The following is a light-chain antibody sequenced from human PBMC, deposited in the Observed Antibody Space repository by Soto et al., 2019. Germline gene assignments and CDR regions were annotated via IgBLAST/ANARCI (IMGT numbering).Light chain of an antibody. CDR3: SSYTSSSTLYV. CDR2: EVN. J-gene: IGLJ1*01. Sequence: QSALTRPASVSGSPGQSITISCTGAFSDVVPYTHVSWYQQHPGKAPKLIIYEVNNRPSGVSHRFSGSKSGNTASLTISGLQAEDEADYYCSSYTSSSTLYVFGTGTKVTVL. V-gene: IGLV2-14*01. CDR1: FSDVVPYTH.